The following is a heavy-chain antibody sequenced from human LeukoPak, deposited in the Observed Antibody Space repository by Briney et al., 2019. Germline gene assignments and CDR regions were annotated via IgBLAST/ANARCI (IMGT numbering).Heavy chain of an antibody. D-gene: IGHD2-2*01. CDR2: ISGSGGST. CDR3: AKGSYCSSTSCYFDLFPPFDY. CDR1: GFTFSSYA. Sequence: PGGSLRLSCAASGFTFSSYAMSWVRQAPGKGLEWVSAISGSGGSTYYADSVKGRFTISRDNPKNTLYLQMNSLRAEDTAVYYCAKGSYCSSTSCYFDLFPPFDYWGQGTLVTVSS. V-gene: IGHV3-23*01. J-gene: IGHJ4*02.